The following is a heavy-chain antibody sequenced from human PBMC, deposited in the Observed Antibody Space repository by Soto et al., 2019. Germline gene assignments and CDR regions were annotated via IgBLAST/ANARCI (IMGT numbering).Heavy chain of an antibody. Sequence: EVQLVESGGGLVQPGGSLRLSCAASGFTFSSYAMHWVRQAPGKGLEYVSAISSNGGSTYYANSVKGRFTISRDNSKNTLYLQMGSLRAEDMAVYYCARVVWYYDILTGPFDYWGQGTLVTVSS. J-gene: IGHJ4*02. D-gene: IGHD3-9*01. CDR3: ARVVWYYDILTGPFDY. CDR1: GFTFSSYA. V-gene: IGHV3-64*01. CDR2: ISSNGGST.